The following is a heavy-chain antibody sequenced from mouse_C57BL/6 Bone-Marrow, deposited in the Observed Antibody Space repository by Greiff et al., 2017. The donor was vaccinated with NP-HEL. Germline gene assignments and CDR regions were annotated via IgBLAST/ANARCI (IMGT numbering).Heavy chain of an antibody. CDR2: IYPRSGNT. CDR1: GYTFTSYG. V-gene: IGHV1-81*01. J-gene: IGHJ4*01. Sequence: QVQLLQSGAELARPGASVKLSCKASGYTFTSYGISWVKQRTGQGLEWIGEIYPRSGNTYYNEKFKGKATLTADKSSSTAYMELRSLTSEDSAVYFCARSLCLSSFAYWGQGTSVTVSA. CDR3: ARSLCLSSFAY. D-gene: IGHD6-5*01.